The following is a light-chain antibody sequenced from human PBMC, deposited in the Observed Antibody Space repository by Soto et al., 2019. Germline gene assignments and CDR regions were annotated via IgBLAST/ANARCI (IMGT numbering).Light chain of an antibody. Sequence: EIVLTQAPGTLSLSPGERATLSCRASQSVTSNYLAWYQQKPGQAPGLLIYDTSTRASGVPVRFSGSGSGTEFTLTISRLEPEDFAVYYCQQYGTSPQTFGQGTKVDFK. J-gene: IGKJ1*01. CDR1: QSVTSNY. CDR3: QQYGTSPQT. CDR2: DTS. V-gene: IGKV3-20*01.